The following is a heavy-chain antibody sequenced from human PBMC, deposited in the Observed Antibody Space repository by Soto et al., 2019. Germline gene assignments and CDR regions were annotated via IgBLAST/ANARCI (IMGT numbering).Heavy chain of an antibody. V-gene: IGHV3-48*02. D-gene: IGHD3-10*01. CDR2: ISTSSAAI. J-gene: IGHJ5*02. CDR1: GFTFSSHS. Sequence: GGSLRLSCAASGFTFSSHSMNWVRQAPGKGLEWVSFISTSSAAIYYADPVKGRFTISRDNAKNSLFLQMDSLRDEDTAVYYCATDMVRGDNWFDPWGQGTLVTVSS. CDR3: ATDMVRGDNWFDP.